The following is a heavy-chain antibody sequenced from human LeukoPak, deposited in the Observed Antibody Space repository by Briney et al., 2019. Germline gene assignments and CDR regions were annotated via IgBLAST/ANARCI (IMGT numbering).Heavy chain of an antibody. CDR3: VCERPTYSSGCI. Sequence: SETLSLTCTVSGGSISSYYWSWIRQPPGKGLEWIGYIYYSGSTNYNPSLKSRVTISVDTSKNQFSLKLSSVTAADTAVYYCVCERPTYSSGCIWGQGTLVTVSS. CDR1: GGSISSYY. CDR2: IYYSGST. V-gene: IGHV4-59*01. D-gene: IGHD6-19*01. J-gene: IGHJ4*02.